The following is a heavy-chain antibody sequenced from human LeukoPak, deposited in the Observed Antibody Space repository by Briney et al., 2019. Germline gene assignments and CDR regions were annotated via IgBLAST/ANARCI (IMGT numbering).Heavy chain of an antibody. V-gene: IGHV4-59*10. CDR3: ARSRERICSTAPCYVDLQAK. Sequence: SETLSLTCAVYGGSFSRYYWSWIRQSPGKGLEWIGRFYIGEIASYNSSLKSRVTISVDTSKNQFSLKLSSVTAADTAVYYCARSRERICSTAPCYVDLQAKWGQGTLVTVSS. J-gene: IGHJ4*02. CDR2: FYIGEIA. CDR1: GGSFSRYY. D-gene: IGHD2-2*01.